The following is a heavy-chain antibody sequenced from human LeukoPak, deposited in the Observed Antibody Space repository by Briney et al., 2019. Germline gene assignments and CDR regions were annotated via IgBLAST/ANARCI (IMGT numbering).Heavy chain of an antibody. Sequence: ASVKVSCKVSGYTLTELSMHWVRQAPGQGLEWMGWISAYNGNTNYAQKLQGRVTMTTDTSTSTAYMELRSLRSDDTAVYYCARVGCSSTSCQTYYYYYMDVWGKGTTVTVSS. CDR3: ARVGCSSTSCQTYYYYYMDV. CDR1: GYTLTELS. V-gene: IGHV1-18*01. D-gene: IGHD2-2*01. J-gene: IGHJ6*03. CDR2: ISAYNGNT.